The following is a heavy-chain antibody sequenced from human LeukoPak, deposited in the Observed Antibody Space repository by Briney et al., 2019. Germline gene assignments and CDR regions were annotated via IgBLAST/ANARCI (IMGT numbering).Heavy chain of an antibody. Sequence: ASVKVSCKASGGTFSSYAISCVRQAPGQGLEWMGGIIPIFGTANYAQKFQGRVTITTDESTSTAYMELSSLRSEDTAVYYCARGGYCSSTSCYSWFDPWGQGTLVTVSS. J-gene: IGHJ5*02. CDR2: IIPIFGTA. V-gene: IGHV1-69*05. CDR1: GGTFSSYA. D-gene: IGHD2-2*01. CDR3: ARGGYCSSTSCYSWFDP.